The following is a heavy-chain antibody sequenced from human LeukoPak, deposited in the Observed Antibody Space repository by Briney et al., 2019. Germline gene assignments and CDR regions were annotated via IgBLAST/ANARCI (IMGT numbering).Heavy chain of an antibody. D-gene: IGHD2-8*01. J-gene: IGHJ4*02. CDR2: IYHSGRT. CDR3: ARGVPPDY. Sequence: SETLSLTCAVSDYSISSDYYWDWIRQPPGKGLEWIGSIYHSGRTYYNPSLESRVTISVDTSKNQFSLNLSSVTAADTAVYYCARGVPPDYWGQGTLVTVSS. CDR1: DYSISSDYY. V-gene: IGHV4-38-2*01.